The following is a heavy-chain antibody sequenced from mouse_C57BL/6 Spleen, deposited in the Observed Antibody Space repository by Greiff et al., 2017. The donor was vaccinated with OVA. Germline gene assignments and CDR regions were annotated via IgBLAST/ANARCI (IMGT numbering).Heavy chain of an antibody. CDR1: GYTFTDHT. CDR2: IYPRDGST. D-gene: IGHD1-1*01. J-gene: IGHJ1*03. V-gene: IGHV1-78*01. CDR3: AREEVITTVVGYFDV. Sequence: VQLQQSDAELVKPGASVKISCKVSGYTFTDHTIHWMKQRPEQGLEWIGYIYPRDGSTKYNEKFKGTATLTADKSSSTAYMQHNSLTSEDSAVYCVAREEVITTVVGYFDVWGTGTTVTVSS.